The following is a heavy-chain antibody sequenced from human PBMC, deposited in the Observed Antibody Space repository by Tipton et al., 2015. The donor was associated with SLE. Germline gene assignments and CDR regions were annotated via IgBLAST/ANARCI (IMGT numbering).Heavy chain of an antibody. CDR2: IYTSGST. Sequence: LRLSCTVSGGSISSGSHYWSWIRQPAGKGLEWIGHIYTSGSTNYNPSLKSRVTISVDTSKNQFSLKLSSVTAADTAVYYCARVQQLVLDYWGQGTLVTVSS. CDR3: ARVQQLVLDY. V-gene: IGHV4-61*09. CDR1: GGSISSGSHY. J-gene: IGHJ4*02. D-gene: IGHD6-13*01.